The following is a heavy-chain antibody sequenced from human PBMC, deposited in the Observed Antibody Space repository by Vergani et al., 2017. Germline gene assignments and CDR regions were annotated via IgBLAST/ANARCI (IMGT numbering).Heavy chain of an antibody. CDR3: ARTGEWMRSNNGPPDYVFALDV. CDR2: ISGNNDDV. J-gene: IGHJ6*02. CDR1: GFTFSHYS. V-gene: IGHV3-21*01. D-gene: IGHD3-10*01. Sequence: EVQMVESGGGLVKPGGSLRLSCVASGFTFSHYSMNWVCQAPGKGLEWVSSISGNNDDVYYADSVKGRFTISRDNAKNSLYLDMSSLRAEDTAVYYCARTGEWMRSNNGPPDYVFALDVWGQGTTVIVSS.